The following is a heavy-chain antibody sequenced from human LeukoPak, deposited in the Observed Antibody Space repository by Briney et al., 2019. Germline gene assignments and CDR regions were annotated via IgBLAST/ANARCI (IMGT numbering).Heavy chain of an antibody. Sequence: GGSLRLSCAASGFTFSSYAMSWVRQAPGRGLEWVSAISGSGGSTYYADSVKGRFTISRDNSKNTLYLQMNSLRAEDTAVYYCAKDLEADSSGWYNAFDIWGQGTMVTVSS. CDR2: ISGSGGST. D-gene: IGHD6-19*01. V-gene: IGHV3-23*01. J-gene: IGHJ3*02. CDR1: GFTFSSYA. CDR3: AKDLEADSSGWYNAFDI.